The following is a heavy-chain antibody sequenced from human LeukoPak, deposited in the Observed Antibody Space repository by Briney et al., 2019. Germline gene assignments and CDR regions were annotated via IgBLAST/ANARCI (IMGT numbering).Heavy chain of an antibody. V-gene: IGHV4-4*09. CDR1: GGSISSYY. CDR2: IYTSGST. D-gene: IGHD2-2*01. CDR3: ARQGGGDIVVVPAAAAFDP. Sequence: PSETLSLTCTVSGGSISSYYWSWIRQPPGKGLEWIGYIYTSGSTNYNPSLKSRVTISVDTSKNQFSLKLRSVTAADTAVYYCARQGGGDIVVVPAAAAFDPWGQGTLVTVSS. J-gene: IGHJ5*02.